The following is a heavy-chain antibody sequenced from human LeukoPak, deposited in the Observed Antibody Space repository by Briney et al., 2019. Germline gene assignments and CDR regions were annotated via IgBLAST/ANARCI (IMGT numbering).Heavy chain of an antibody. Sequence: ASVKVSSKASGYPFTGYYLHWVRQAPGQGLEWMGWINPNSGFTNYAQKFQGRVTMTRDTSISTAYMELSRLRSDDTAVYYCARLADCSSSSCRSFGYWGQGTLVTVSS. V-gene: IGHV1-2*02. CDR2: INPNSGFT. J-gene: IGHJ4*02. D-gene: IGHD2-2*01. CDR1: GYPFTGYY. CDR3: ARLADCSSSSCRSFGY.